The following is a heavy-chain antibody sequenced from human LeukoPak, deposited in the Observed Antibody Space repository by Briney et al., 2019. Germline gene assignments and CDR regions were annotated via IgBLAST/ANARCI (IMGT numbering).Heavy chain of an antibody. CDR3: ARARTRSYDYFDY. Sequence: GRSLRLSCAASGFTFISYAMHWVRQAPGKGLEWVAVISYDGSNKYYADSVKGRFTISRDNSKNTLYLQMNSLRAEDTAVYYCARARTRSYDYFDYWGQGTLVTVSS. CDR2: ISYDGSNK. D-gene: IGHD3-16*02. V-gene: IGHV3-30-3*01. CDR1: GFTFISYA. J-gene: IGHJ4*02.